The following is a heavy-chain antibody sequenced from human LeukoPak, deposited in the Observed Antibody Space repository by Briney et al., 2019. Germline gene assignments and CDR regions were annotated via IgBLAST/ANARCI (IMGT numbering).Heavy chain of an antibody. CDR3: ARENDRYGRIDY. D-gene: IGHD5-18*01. V-gene: IGHV4-59*01. J-gene: IGHJ4*02. CDR1: GGSFSGYY. Sequence: SETLSLTCAVYGGSFSGYYWSWVRQPPGKGLEWIGYVSYSGSTDYNPSLKSRVIISIDTSKNQFSLRLSSVTAADTAVYYCARENDRYGRIDYWGQGTLVTVSS. CDR2: VSYSGST.